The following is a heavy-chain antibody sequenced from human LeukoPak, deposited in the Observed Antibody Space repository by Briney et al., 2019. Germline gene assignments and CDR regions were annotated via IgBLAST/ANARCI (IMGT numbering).Heavy chain of an antibody. CDR3: ARDLGIAAAGTGAFDI. V-gene: IGHV1-2*04. D-gene: IGHD6-13*01. CDR2: INPNSGGT. J-gene: IGHJ3*02. CDR1: GYTFTGYY. Sequence: ASVKVSCKASGYTFTGYYMHWVRQAPGQGLEWMGWINPNSGGTNYAQKFQGWVTMTRDTSISTAYMELGRLRSADTAVYYCARDLGIAAAGTGAFDIWGQGAMVTVSS.